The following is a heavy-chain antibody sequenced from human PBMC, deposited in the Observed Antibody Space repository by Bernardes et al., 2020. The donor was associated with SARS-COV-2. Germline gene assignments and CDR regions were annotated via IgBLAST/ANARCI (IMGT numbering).Heavy chain of an antibody. Sequence: SETLSLTCTVSGGSISSYYWSWIRQPPGKGLEWIGYIYYSGSTNYNPSLKSRVTISVDTSKNQFSLKLSSVTAADTAVYYCARALRFTIFGVVNWFDPWGQGTLLTVSS. CDR3: ARALRFTIFGVVNWFDP. V-gene: IGHV4-59*01. CDR2: IYYSGST. D-gene: IGHD3-3*01. CDR1: GGSISSYY. J-gene: IGHJ5*02.